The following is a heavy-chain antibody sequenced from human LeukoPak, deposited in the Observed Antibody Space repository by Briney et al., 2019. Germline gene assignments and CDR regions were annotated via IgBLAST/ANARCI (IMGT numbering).Heavy chain of an antibody. D-gene: IGHD6-6*01. CDR1: GGTFSSYA. CDR3: ARGFWDSSSPGFDY. Sequence: ASVKVSCKASGGTFSSYAISWVRQAPGQGLEWMGWISAYNGNTNYAQKLQGRVTMTTDTSTSTAYMELRSLRSDDTAVYYCARGFWDSSSPGFDYWGQGTLVTVSS. V-gene: IGHV1-18*01. J-gene: IGHJ4*02. CDR2: ISAYNGNT.